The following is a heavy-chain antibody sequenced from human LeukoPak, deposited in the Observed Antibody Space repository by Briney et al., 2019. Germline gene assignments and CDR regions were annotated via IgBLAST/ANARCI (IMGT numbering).Heavy chain of an antibody. CDR3: ARHPTSFDWLRD. V-gene: IGHV1-69*04. D-gene: IGHD3-9*01. Sequence: ASVKVSCKASGGTFNSDAINWVRQAPGQGLEWMGRIIPILTTTYAPLFEDRLTITADKSTNTAYMELSSLESEDTAVYYCARHPTSFDWLRDWGQETLVTVSS. J-gene: IGHJ4*02. CDR2: IIPILTT. CDR1: GGTFNSDA.